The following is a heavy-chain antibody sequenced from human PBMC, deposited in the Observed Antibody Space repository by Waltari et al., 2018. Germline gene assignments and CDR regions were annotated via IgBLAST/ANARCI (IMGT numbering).Heavy chain of an antibody. J-gene: IGHJ4*02. CDR3: ARDRWEQAIDY. D-gene: IGHD1-26*01. CDR2: ITRSSRDI. Sequence: EVQLVESGGGLVKPGGSLRLSCAASGFTLSSYSMNWVRQAPGKGLEWVSSITRSSRDIYYADAGKGRFTISRDNAKNSLYLQMNSLRAEDTAVYYCARDRWEQAIDYWGQGTLVTVSA. CDR1: GFTLSSYS. V-gene: IGHV3-21*01.